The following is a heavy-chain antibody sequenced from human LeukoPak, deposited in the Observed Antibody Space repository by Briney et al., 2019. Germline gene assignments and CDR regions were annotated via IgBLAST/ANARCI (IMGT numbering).Heavy chain of an antibody. J-gene: IGHJ4*02. CDR3: AKEFWSGYQYFDS. D-gene: IGHD3-3*01. CDR2: ISYDGSNK. CDR1: GFTFSNHW. V-gene: IGHV3-30*18. Sequence: GGSLRLSCAASGFTFSNHWMHWVRQAPGKGLVWVAVISYDGSNKYYADSVKGRFSISRDNSKNTLYLQMDSLRAEDTADTAVYYCAKEFWSGYQYFDSWGQGTLVTVSS.